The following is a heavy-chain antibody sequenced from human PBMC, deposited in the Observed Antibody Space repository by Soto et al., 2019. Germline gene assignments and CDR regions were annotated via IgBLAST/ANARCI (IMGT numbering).Heavy chain of an antibody. CDR3: ARVVVAAPFYFDY. J-gene: IGHJ4*02. V-gene: IGHV4-61*01. CDR1: GGSVSSGSYY. CDR2: IYYSGST. Sequence: QVQLQESGPGLVKPSETLSLTCTVSGGSVSSGSYYWSWIRQPPGKGLEWIGYIYYSGSTNYNPSLKSRVTISVDTSKNQFSLKLSSVTAADTAVYYCARVVVAAPFYFDYWGQGTLVTVSS. D-gene: IGHD2-15*01.